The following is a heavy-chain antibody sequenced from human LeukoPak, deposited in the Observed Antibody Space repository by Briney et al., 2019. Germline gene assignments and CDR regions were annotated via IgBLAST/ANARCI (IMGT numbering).Heavy chain of an antibody. CDR3: ARDYSGNYYKGFDY. V-gene: IGHV3-7*01. Sequence: GGSLRLSCAASGFTFSSYWMSWVRQAPGKGLEWVANIKQDGSEKYYVDSVKGRFTISRDNAKNSLYLQMNSLRAEDTAVYYCARDYSGNYYKGFDYWGREPWSPSPQ. D-gene: IGHD1-26*01. CDR2: IKQDGSEK. CDR1: GFTFSSYW. J-gene: IGHJ4*02.